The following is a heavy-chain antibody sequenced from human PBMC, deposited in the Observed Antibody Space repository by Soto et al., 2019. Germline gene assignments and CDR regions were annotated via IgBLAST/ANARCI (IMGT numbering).Heavy chain of an antibody. D-gene: IGHD6-19*01. CDR3: AKDLGVYGSGWPFDY. J-gene: IGHJ4*02. CDR1: GFSLSDYA. CDR2: ISGSGGST. V-gene: IGHV3-23*01. Sequence: GGSLRLSCVASGFSLSDYAVDWVRQAPGKGLEWVSAISGSGGSTYYADSVKGRFTISRDNSKNTLYLQMNSLRAEDTAVYYCAKDLGVYGSGWPFDYWGQGTLVTVSS.